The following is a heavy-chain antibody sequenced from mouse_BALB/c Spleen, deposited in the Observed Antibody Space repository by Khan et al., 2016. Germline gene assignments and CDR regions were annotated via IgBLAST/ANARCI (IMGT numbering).Heavy chain of an antibody. CDR3: ARWLRLYAMDY. CDR1: GYTFTSYW. D-gene: IGHD2-2*01. Sequence: QLQQPGAELARPGASVKLSCKASGYTFTSYWMQWVKQRPGQGLEWIGAIYPGDGDTRYTQKFKGKATLTADKSSSTAYMQLSSLASEDSAVYYCARWLRLYAMDYWGQGTSVTVSS. CDR2: IYPGDGDT. V-gene: IGHV1-87*01. J-gene: IGHJ4*01.